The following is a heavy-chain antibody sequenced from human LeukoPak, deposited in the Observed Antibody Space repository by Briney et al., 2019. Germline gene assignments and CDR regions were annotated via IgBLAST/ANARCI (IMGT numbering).Heavy chain of an antibody. V-gene: IGHV3-23*01. CDR1: GFSFGNYA. CDR2: ISGTGGAT. CDR3: VKDPRDTYGTNWFVS. Sequence: GGSLRLSCVASGFSFGNYAMSWVRQAPGKGLQWVSQISGTGGATWYAGFARDHFTISRDNSKKTLYLQMSGLRVEDTAMYCCVKDPRDTYGTNWFVSWGQGTLLIVSS. J-gene: IGHJ5*01. D-gene: IGHD2-21*01.